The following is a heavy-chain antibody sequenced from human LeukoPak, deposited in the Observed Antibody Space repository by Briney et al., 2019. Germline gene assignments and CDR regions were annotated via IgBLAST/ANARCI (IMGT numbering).Heavy chain of an antibody. V-gene: IGHV4-4*07. D-gene: IGHD1-26*01. CDR1: GGSISSYY. Sequence: SETLSLTCTVSGGSISSYYWSWIRQPAGKGLEWIGRIYTSGSTNYNASLKSRVSMSVDTSKNQFSLKLRSVTAADTAVFYCARENSGSYREFDYWGQGTLVTVSS. CDR3: ARENSGSYREFDY. J-gene: IGHJ4*02. CDR2: IYTSGST.